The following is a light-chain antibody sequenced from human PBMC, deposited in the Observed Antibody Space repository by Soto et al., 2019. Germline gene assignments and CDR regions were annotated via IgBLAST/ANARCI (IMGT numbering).Light chain of an antibody. CDR3: QQYNSYSTFGPAT. CDR2: DAS. V-gene: IGKV1-5*01. CDR1: QSISRW. Sequence: DVQMTQFPSALSASVEDRVTITCRASQSISRWLAWYQQKPGKAPNLLISDASILKSGVPSRFSGSGFGTEFTLTITSLQPDDFATYYCQQYNSYSTFGPATFGQGTKVDNK. J-gene: IGKJ1*01.